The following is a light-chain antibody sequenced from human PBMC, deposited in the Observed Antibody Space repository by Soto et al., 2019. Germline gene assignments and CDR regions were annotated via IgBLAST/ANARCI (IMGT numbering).Light chain of an antibody. V-gene: IGKV3-15*01. Sequence: EIVMTQSPATLSVSPGERATLSCRASQSVSSNLAWYQQKPGQAPRLLIYGASTRATRIPARFSGSRSGTEFTLTISSLQSEDFAVYYCQQYNNWPWTFGQGTKVEIK. CDR1: QSVSSN. J-gene: IGKJ1*01. CDR3: QQYNNWPWT. CDR2: GAS.